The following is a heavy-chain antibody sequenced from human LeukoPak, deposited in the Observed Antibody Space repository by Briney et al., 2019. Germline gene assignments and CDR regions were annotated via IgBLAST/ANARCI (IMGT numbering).Heavy chain of an antibody. CDR1: GYTFTSYD. J-gene: IGHJ3*02. CDR2: MNPNSGNT. Sequence: ASVKVSCKASGYTFTSYDINWVRQATGQGLEWMGWMNPNSGNTGYAQKFQGRVTITRNTSISTAYMELSSLRSEDTAVYYCARGWAYSSSWSDDAFDIWGQGTMVTVSS. D-gene: IGHD6-13*01. V-gene: IGHV1-8*03. CDR3: ARGWAYSSSWSDDAFDI.